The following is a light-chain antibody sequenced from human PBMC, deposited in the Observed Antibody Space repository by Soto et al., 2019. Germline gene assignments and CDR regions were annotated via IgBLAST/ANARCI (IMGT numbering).Light chain of an antibody. CDR1: QSVGKNF. CDR3: HQYAESPRT. V-gene: IGKV3-20*01. J-gene: IGKJ1*01. CDR2: AAS. Sequence: EIVLTQSPGTLSLSPGERATLSCRASQSVGKNFLAWYQQKPGQAPTFLIYAASRRATGIPDRFSGSGSGTDFTLTITRLEPEDFAMYYCHQYAESPRTFGQGTKVELK.